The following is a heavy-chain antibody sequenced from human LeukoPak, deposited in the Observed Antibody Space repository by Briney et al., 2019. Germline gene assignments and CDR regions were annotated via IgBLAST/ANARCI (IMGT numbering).Heavy chain of an antibody. CDR2: ITITGGAA. V-gene: IGHV3-23*01. CDR1: GFTFSDYA. CDR3: AKDLFYPDY. Sequence: GGSLRLSCAASGFTFSDYAMSWVRQAPGKGLEKVSAITITGGAAPYPDSVKGRFTISRDNSKSTLYLQMDGLRAEDTAVYYCAKDLFYPDYWGQGTLVIVSS. J-gene: IGHJ4*02.